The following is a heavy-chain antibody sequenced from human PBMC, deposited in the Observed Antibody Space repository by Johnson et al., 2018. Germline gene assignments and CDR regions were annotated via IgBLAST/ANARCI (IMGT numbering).Heavy chain of an antibody. Sequence: VQSGRSLRLSCAAXGFTFDDYAMHWVRQAPGKGLEWVSLISWAGGSTYYADSVKGRFTISRDKSKNSLYLQMNSLRAEDTALYYCAKDMTTAPNDAFDIWGQGTKVTVS. V-gene: IGHV3-43D*04. D-gene: IGHD4-17*01. CDR1: GFTFDDYA. CDR3: AKDMTTAPNDAFDI. J-gene: IGHJ3*02. CDR2: ISWAGGST.